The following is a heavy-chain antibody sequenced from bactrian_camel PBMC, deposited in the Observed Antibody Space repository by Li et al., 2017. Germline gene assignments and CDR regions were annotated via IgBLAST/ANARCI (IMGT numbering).Heavy chain of an antibody. D-gene: IGHD4*01. J-gene: IGHJ4*01. CDR3: AAAQFGWARLNRWAYNT. CDR1: GYSDSDYC. Sequence: HVQLVESGGGAVQSGGSLRLSCAVVGYSDSDYCMGWFRQAPGKEREGVASIETDGRTRYADYVQGRFIVSQDSATSTLSLQMNRLEPEDTAMYYCAAAQFGWARLNRWAYNTWGRGTQVTVS. CDR2: IETDGRT. V-gene: IGHV3S53*01.